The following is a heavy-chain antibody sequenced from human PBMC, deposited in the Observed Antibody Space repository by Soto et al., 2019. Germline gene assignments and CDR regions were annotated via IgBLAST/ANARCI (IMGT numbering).Heavy chain of an antibody. CDR2: ITYGGSNT. CDR1: GFTFSSYG. CDR3: AKDLVVPALDAFDI. Sequence: GGSLRLSCAASGFTFSSYGMHWVRQAPGKGLEWVAVITYGGSNTYYADSVKGRFTISRDNSKNTLYLQMNSLRAEDTAVYYCAKDLVVPALDAFDIWGQGTMVTVSS. D-gene: IGHD2-2*01. J-gene: IGHJ3*02. V-gene: IGHV3-30*18.